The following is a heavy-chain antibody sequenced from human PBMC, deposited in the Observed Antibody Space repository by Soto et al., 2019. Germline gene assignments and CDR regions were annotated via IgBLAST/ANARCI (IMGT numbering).Heavy chain of an antibody. CDR2: FDPEDGET. Sequence: QVQLVQSGAEVKKPGASVKVSCKVSGYTLTELSMHWVRQAPGKGLEWMGGFDPEDGETIYAQKFQGRVTMTKDTTTDTAYMELSSLRSEDTAVYYCATALRCSGGNCYRSYVAFDIWGQGTMVTVSS. CDR3: ATALRCSGGNCYRSYVAFDI. CDR1: GYTLTELS. J-gene: IGHJ3*02. D-gene: IGHD2-15*01. V-gene: IGHV1-24*01.